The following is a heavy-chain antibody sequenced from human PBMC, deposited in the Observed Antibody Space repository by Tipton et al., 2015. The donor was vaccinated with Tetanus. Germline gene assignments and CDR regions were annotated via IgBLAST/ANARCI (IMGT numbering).Heavy chain of an antibody. V-gene: IGHV4-39*01. CDR1: RGSISSSSYY. J-gene: IGHJ4*02. CDR2: IYYSGST. CDR3: ARHTHYDSSGCY. D-gene: IGHD3-22*01. Sequence: TLSLTCTVSRGSISSSSYYWGWIRQSPGKGLEWIGTIYYSGSTYYNPSLKSRVTISVDTSKNQFSLKLSSVTAADTAVYYCARHTHYDSSGCYWGQGTLVTVSS.